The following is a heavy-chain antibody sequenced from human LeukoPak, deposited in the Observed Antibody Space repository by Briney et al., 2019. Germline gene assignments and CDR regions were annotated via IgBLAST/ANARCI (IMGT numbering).Heavy chain of an antibody. Sequence: PGGSLRLSCAASGFTFSNAWMSWVRQAPGKGLEWVGRIKSKTDGGTTDYAAPVKGRFTISRDDSKNTLYLQMNSLKTEDTAVYYCTARVVPYYYYGMDVWGKGTTVTVSS. D-gene: IGHD3-10*01. CDR3: TARVVPYYYYGMDV. J-gene: IGHJ6*04. V-gene: IGHV3-15*01. CDR2: IKSKTDGGTT. CDR1: GFTFSNAW.